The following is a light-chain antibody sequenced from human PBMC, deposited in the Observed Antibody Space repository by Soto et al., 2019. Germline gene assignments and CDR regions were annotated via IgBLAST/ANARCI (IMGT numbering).Light chain of an antibody. CDR1: QTVSSN. Sequence: TQSAATLSVSPGERVTLSCRASQTVSSNLAWDEQKPGQSPRLLIYGTSTRATGVPARLIGSGSGTEFTLSISSLHPEDFAVYDCQQRSNWPTFVQGTKVDI. V-gene: IGKV3-15*01. CDR3: QQRSNWPT. J-gene: IGKJ1*01. CDR2: GTS.